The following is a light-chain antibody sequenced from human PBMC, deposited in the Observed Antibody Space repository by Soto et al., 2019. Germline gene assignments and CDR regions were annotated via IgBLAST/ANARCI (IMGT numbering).Light chain of an antibody. CDR2: GAS. J-gene: IGKJ4*01. CDR3: QQYGTSPLT. CDR1: QSVSSSY. Sequence: EMVLTQSPGTLSLSPGERATLSCRASQSVSSSYLAWYQQKPGQAPRLLIYGASSRATGIPARFSGSGSGTEFTLTISRLEPEDFAVFYCQQYGTSPLTFGGGTKVDIK. V-gene: IGKV3-20*01.